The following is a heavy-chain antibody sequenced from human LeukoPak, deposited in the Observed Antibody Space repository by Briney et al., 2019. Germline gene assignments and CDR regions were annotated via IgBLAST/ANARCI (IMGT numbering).Heavy chain of an antibody. V-gene: IGHV4-39*07. Sequence: SETLSLTCTVSGVSISSSNSYWGWIRQPPGKGLEWIGSIYYSGNTYYNASLKSQVSISIDTSKNQFSLKLSSVTAADTAIYYCTREYGFMTTVFHAFDIWGQGTMVTVSS. CDR2: IYYSGNT. CDR3: TREYGFMTTVFHAFDI. J-gene: IGHJ3*02. CDR1: GVSISSSNSY. D-gene: IGHD4-17*01.